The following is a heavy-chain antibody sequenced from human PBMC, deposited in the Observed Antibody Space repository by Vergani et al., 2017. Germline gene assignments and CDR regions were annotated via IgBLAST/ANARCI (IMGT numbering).Heavy chain of an antibody. D-gene: IGHD1-1*01. V-gene: IGHV3-30*03. CDR2: ISNDGMQK. CDR1: GFTSSYYG. J-gene: IGHJ1*01. Sequence: QVQLVESAGGVVQPGGSLRLSCVVSGFTSSYYGMHWVRQAPGKGLEWVAVISNDGMQKYYADSVKGRFTISRDNSKSTLYLQMNSLRTENTAVYYCAAKSCCTTGCQIGGFEEWGQGTLVTVSS. CDR3: AAKSCCTTGCQIGGFEE.